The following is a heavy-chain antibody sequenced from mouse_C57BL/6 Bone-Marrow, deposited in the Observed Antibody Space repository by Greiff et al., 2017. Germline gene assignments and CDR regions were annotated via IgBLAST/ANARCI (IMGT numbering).Heavy chain of an antibody. CDR3: ARRDNWGWFAY. V-gene: IGHV1-85*01. Sequence: QVQLQQSGPELVKPGASVKLSCKASGYTFTSYDINWVKQRPGQGLEWIGWIYPRDGSTKYNEKFKGKATLTVDTSSSTAYMELHSLTSEDSAVYFCARRDNWGWFAYCDRGTRVTVTA. D-gene: IGHD4-1*01. J-gene: IGHJ3*01. CDR1: GYTFTSYD. CDR2: IYPRDGST.